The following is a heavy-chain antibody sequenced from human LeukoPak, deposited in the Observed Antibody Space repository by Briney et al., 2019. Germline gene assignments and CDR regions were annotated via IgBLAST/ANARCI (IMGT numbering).Heavy chain of an antibody. CDR2: ISGSGGTT. D-gene: IGHD3-9*01. CDR3: AKGLINDWSALEN. CDR1: GFTFNNYA. J-gene: IGHJ4*02. V-gene: IGHV3-23*01. Sequence: GGFLRLSCAASGFTFNNYAMTWVRQAPGQGLEWVSAISGSGGTTYYADSVRGRFTISRDNSKNTLYLQMNSLRAEDTAVYYCAKGLINDWSALENWGQGTLVTVSS.